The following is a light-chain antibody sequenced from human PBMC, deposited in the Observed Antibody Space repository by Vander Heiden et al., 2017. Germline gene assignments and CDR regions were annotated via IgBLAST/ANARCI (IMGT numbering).Light chain of an antibody. J-gene: IGKJ1*01. CDR1: QSVSSSQ. CDR2: GAS. Sequence: IVLTQSPGTLSSSLGDRATLTCRASQSVSSSQLAWYQQKPGQAPRLLIYGASSRTTGVPDRFSGSGSGADFTLTISRLQPEDSAVYYCQQNGSSLGTFGQGTKVEIK. CDR3: QQNGSSLGT. V-gene: IGKV3-20*01.